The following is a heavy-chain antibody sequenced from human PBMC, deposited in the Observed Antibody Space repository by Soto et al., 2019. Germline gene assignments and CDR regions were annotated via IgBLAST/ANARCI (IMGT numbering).Heavy chain of an antibody. CDR1: GGSISSSTYY. Sequence: SETLSLTCTVSGGSISSSTYYWGWMRQPPGKGLEWIGHVYYSGSTHYNPSLKSRVTMSVDASRNLFSLKLSSVTAADTAVYFCTRRHYFDYWAQRALVIVSS. CDR3: TRRHYFDY. J-gene: IGHJ4*02. CDR2: VYYSGST. V-gene: IGHV4-39*07.